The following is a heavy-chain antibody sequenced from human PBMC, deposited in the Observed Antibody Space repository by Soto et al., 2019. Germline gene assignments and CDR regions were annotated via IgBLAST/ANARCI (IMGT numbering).Heavy chain of an antibody. CDR3: AKGKDIVVVPAAIDHSGAFDI. V-gene: IGHV3-23*01. D-gene: IGHD2-2*02. CDR1: GFTFSSYA. J-gene: IGHJ3*02. CDR2: ISGSGGST. Sequence: EVQLLESGGGLVQPGGSLRLSCAASGFTFSSYAMSWVRQAPGKGLEWVSAISGSGGSTYYADSVKGRFTISRDNSKNTLYLQMNSLIAEDTAVYYCAKGKDIVVVPAAIDHSGAFDIWGQGTMVTVSS.